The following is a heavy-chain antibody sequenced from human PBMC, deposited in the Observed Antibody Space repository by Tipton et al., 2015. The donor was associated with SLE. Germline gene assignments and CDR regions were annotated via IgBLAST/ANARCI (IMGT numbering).Heavy chain of an antibody. D-gene: IGHD4-11*01. V-gene: IGHV4-39*07. CDR1: GGSISSSSYY. CDR2: IYYSGST. J-gene: IGHJ4*02. CDR3: ARAVTSQNIDLDY. Sequence: TLSLTCTVSGGSISSSSYYWGWIRQPPGKGLEWIGSIYYSGSTYYNPSLKSRVTISVDTSKNQFSLKLSSVTAADTAVYYCARAVTSQNIDLDYWGQGTLVTVSS.